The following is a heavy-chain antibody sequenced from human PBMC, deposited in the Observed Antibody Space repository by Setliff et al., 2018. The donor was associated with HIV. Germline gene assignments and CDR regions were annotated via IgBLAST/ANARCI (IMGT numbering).Heavy chain of an antibody. V-gene: IGHV4-4*02. CDR1: GGSISSSNW. J-gene: IGHJ4*02. D-gene: IGHD6-19*01. Sequence: LSLTCAVSGGSISSSNWWSWVRQPPGKGLEWIGEIYHSGSTNYNPSLKSRVTISVDKSKNQFSLELSSVTAADTAVYYCARDKGGGTVVAGIDYWGQGTLVTVSS. CDR2: IYHSGST. CDR3: ARDKGGGTVVAGIDY.